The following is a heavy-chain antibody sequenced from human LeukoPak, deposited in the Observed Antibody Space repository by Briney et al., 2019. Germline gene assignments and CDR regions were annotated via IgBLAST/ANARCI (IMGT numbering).Heavy chain of an antibody. Sequence: PGGSLRLSCAASGFTFSSYSMNWVRQAPGKGLEWVSYISSSSSTIYYADSVKGRFTISRDNAKNSLYLQMNSLRAEDTAVYYCARASAKSSYCSGGSCYDHAFDIWGQGTMVTVSS. V-gene: IGHV3-48*04. J-gene: IGHJ3*02. CDR2: ISSSSSTI. D-gene: IGHD2-15*01. CDR1: GFTFSSYS. CDR3: ARASAKSSYCSGGSCYDHAFDI.